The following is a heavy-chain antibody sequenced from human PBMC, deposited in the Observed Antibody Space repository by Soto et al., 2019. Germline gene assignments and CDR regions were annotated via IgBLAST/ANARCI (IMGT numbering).Heavy chain of an antibody. CDR2: IYDSGST. J-gene: IGHJ5*02. CDR3: ARGDTIFGGVTIRSWHWSDP. D-gene: IGHD3-3*01. V-gene: IGHV4-30-2*01. CDR1: GGSISSGGYS. Sequence: QLQLQESGSGLVKPSQTLSLTCAVSGGSISSGGYSWSWIRQPPGKGLEWIGYIYDSGSTNYNPSLNRRVTLSVDRSKNQFSLKLSSVTAADTAVYYCARGDTIFGGVTIRSWHWSDPWGQGTLVTVSS.